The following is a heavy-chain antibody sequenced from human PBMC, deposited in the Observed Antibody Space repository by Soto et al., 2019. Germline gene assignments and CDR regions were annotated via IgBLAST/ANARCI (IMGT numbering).Heavy chain of an antibody. CDR1: GCTFSSYA. J-gene: IGHJ2*01. CDR3: ARGQTPYWYFDL. CDR2: IIPTFGTA. V-gene: IGHV1-69*13. Sequence: ASLKVSCKACGCTFSSYAISWVRQAPGQGLEWMGGIIPTFGTANYAQKFQGRVTITADESTSTAYMELSSLRSEDTAVYYCARGQTPYWYFDLWGRGTLVTVSS.